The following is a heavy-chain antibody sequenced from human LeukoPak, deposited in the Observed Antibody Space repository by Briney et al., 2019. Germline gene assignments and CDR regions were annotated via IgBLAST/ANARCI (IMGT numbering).Heavy chain of an antibody. V-gene: IGHV1-18*01. D-gene: IGHD3-10*01. CDR3: ARGSVWFGEQGWFDP. CDR2: ISAYNGNT. CDR1: GYTFTSYG. Sequence: ASVKVSCKASGYTFTSYGISWVRQAPGQGLEWMGWISAYNGNTNYAQKLQGRVTMTTDTSTSTAYMELRSLRSDDTAVYYCARGSVWFGEQGWFDPWGQRTLVTVSS. J-gene: IGHJ5*02.